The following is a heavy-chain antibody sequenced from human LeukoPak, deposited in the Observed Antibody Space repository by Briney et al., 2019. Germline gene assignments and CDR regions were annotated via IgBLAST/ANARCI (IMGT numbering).Heavy chain of an antibody. CDR2: IYYSGST. D-gene: IGHD6-19*01. CDR1: GGSISSSSSY. Sequence: KPSETLSLTCTVSGGSISSSSSYWGWIRQPPGKGLEWIGSIYYSGSTYYNPSLKSRVTISVDTSKNQFSLKLSSVTAADTAVYYCARHVAVAGTKLDYWGQGTLVTVSS. V-gene: IGHV4-39*01. J-gene: IGHJ4*02. CDR3: ARHVAVAGTKLDY.